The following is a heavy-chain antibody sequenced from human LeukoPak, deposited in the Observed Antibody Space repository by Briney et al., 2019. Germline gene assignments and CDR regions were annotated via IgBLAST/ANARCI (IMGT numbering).Heavy chain of an antibody. J-gene: IGHJ6*03. D-gene: IGHD3-10*01. V-gene: IGHV1-2*02. CDR3: ARDSPITMVRGVYYYYMDV. CDR2: INPNSGGT. Sequence: ASVKVSCKASGYTFTGYYMHWVRQAPGQGLEWMGWINPNSGGTNYAQKFQGRVTMTRDTSISTAYMELSRLRFDDTAVYYCARDSPITMVRGVYYYYMDVWGKGTTVTVSS. CDR1: GYTFTGYY.